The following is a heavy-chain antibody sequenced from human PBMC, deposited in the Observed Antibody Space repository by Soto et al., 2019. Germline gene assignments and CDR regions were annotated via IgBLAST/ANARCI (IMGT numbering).Heavy chain of an antibody. D-gene: IGHD3-9*01. CDR2: IHYTGRT. CDR1: GGAINTYY. J-gene: IGHJ4*02. V-gene: IGHV4-59*08. Sequence: QVQLQESGPGLVKPSQTLSLTCTVSGGAINTYYWSWIRQSPGKGLEWIGYIHYTGRTKFNISLKSRVSISVDTSKNQFSLRLSSVTAADTAVYYCARHRWGWGYDILTGYYIGFDYWGQGTLVTVSS. CDR3: ARHRWGWGYDILTGYYIGFDY.